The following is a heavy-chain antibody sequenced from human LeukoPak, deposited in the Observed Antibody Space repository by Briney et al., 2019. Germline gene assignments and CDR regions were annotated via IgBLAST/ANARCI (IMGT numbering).Heavy chain of an antibody. CDR3: ARGISTSCYWS. J-gene: IGHJ5*02. D-gene: IGHD2-2*01. CDR2: IYSGGNA. V-gene: IGHV3-53*01. CDR1: GFTVSSNY. Sequence: GGSLRLSCAASGFTVSSNYMSWVRQAPGKGLEWVSVIYSGGNAYYADSVKGRFTISRDNSKNTLYLQMNSLRAGDTAVYYCARGISTSCYWSWDQGTLVTVSS.